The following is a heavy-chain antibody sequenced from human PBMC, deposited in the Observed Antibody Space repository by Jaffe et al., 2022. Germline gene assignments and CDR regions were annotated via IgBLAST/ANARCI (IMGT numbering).Heavy chain of an antibody. Sequence: QLQLQESGSGLVKPSQTLSLTCAVSGGSISSGGYSWSWIRQPPGKGLEWIGYIYHSGSTYYNPSLKSRVTISVDRSKNQFSLKLSSVTAADTAVYYCARGGGYYYGSGSGYYFDYWGQGTLVTVSS. CDR2: IYHSGST. CDR1: GGSISSGGYS. CDR3: ARGGGYYYGSGSGYYFDY. D-gene: IGHD3-10*01. V-gene: IGHV4-30-2*01. J-gene: IGHJ4*02.